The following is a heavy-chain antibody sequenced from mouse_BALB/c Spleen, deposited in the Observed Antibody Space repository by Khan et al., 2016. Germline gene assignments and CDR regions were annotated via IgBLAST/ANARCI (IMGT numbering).Heavy chain of an antibody. CDR1: GFDFSSYW. Sequence: EVKLLESGGGLVQPGGSLKLSCAASGFDFSSYWMSWVRQAPGKGLEWIGEINPDSSTINYTPSLKDKFIISRDNAKNTLYLQMSKVRSEDTALFDCAGGRKLRNDDDYPHYVDYGGEGTTLTVTS. D-gene: IGHD2-4*01. CDR2: INPDSSTI. J-gene: IGHJ2*01. CDR3: AGGRKLRNDDDYPHYVDY. V-gene: IGHV4-1*02.